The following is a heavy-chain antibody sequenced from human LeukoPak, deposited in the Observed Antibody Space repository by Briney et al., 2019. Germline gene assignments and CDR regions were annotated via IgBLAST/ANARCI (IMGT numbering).Heavy chain of an antibody. D-gene: IGHD3-16*01. CDR3: ASLGALRS. J-gene: IGHJ5*02. CDR2: ISYSGTN. V-gene: IGHV4-39*01. CDR1: GGSVSSSSYY. Sequence: PSETLSLTCTVSGGSVSSSSYYWGWVRQSPGKGLEWIGSISYSGTNYNSPSLKSRVSISIDTSKNQFSVKLTSVTAADTAMYYCASLGALRSWGQGTLVTVSS.